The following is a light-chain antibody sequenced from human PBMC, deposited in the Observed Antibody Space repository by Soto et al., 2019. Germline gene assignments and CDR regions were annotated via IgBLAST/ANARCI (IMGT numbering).Light chain of an antibody. Sequence: EVVLTQSPDILSLSPGERATLSCRASQSVSVNFAWYQQKPGQAPRPLIYSASDRAPGIPARFSGSGSGTDFTLTISSLEPEDFAVYYCQQRSNWPSFGQGTRLEIK. CDR2: SAS. J-gene: IGKJ5*01. V-gene: IGKV3-11*01. CDR1: QSVSVN. CDR3: QQRSNWPS.